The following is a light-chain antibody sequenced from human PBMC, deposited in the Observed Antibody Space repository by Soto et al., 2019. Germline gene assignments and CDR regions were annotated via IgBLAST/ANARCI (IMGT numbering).Light chain of an antibody. CDR3: QQLNSYVFA. CDR2: AAS. Sequence: DIQLTQSPSFLSASVGDRVTITCRASQDVSRYLAWYQQKPGKAPNLLIDAASTLRSGVPSRFSGRGSETVFTLKISSLHLECFATYCCQQLNSYVFAFGPGTKVDIK. V-gene: IGKV1-9*01. CDR1: QDVSRY. J-gene: IGKJ3*01.